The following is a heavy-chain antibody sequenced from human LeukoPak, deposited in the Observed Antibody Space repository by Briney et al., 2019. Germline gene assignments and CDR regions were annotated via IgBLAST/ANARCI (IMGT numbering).Heavy chain of an antibody. CDR1: GFTFSSYA. V-gene: IGHV3-23*01. CDR2: ISGSGGST. J-gene: IGHJ4*02. D-gene: IGHD3-10*01. Sequence: GGSLRLSCAASGFTFSSYAMSWVRQAPGKGLEWVSAISGSGGSTYYADSVKGWFTISRDNSKNTLYLQMNSLRAEDTAVYYCAKVEGLLWFGESLDYWGQGTPVTVSS. CDR3: AKVEGLLWFGESLDY.